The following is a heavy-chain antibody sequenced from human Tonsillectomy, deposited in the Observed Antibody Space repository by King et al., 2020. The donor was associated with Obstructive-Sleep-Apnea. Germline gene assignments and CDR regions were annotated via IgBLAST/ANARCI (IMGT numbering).Heavy chain of an antibody. CDR1: GYSFTSYW. J-gene: IGHJ4*02. CDR3: ARLPGSPAAGTYYFDY. D-gene: IGHD6-13*01. V-gene: IGHV5-51*01. CDR2: IYPGDSDT. Sequence: QLVQSGAEVKKPGESLKISCKGSGYSFTSYWIGWVRQMPGKGLEWMGIIYPGDSDTRYSPSFQVQVTISADKSISTAYLQWGSLKASDTAMYYCARLPGSPAAGTYYFDYWGQGTLVTVSS.